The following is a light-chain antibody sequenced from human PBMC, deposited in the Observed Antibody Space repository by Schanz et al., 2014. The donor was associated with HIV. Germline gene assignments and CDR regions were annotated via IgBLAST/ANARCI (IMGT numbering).Light chain of an antibody. Sequence: DIQMTQSPSSLSASVGDRVTITCQTSQGIGDYLNWYQQIPGKAPKLLVYGASNLETGVPSRFSGSGSGTDFTFTISSLQPEDAATYYCQQYDDLPIFTFGPGTKVEIK. CDR3: QQYDDLPIFT. V-gene: IGKV1-33*01. CDR1: QGIGDY. CDR2: GAS. J-gene: IGKJ3*01.